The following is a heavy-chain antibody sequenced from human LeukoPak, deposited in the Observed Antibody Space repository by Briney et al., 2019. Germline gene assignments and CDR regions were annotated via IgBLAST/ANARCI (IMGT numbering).Heavy chain of an antibody. Sequence: ASETLSLTCAVYGESFSGYYWSWIRQPPGKGLEWIGAINHSGSTNYNPSLKSRVTISIDTSKNQFSLKASSVTAADTAVYYCARAADYGDYDYYYGMDVWGQGTTVTVSS. J-gene: IGHJ6*02. V-gene: IGHV4-34*01. D-gene: IGHD4-17*01. CDR2: INHSGST. CDR3: ARAADYGDYDYYYGMDV. CDR1: GESFSGYY.